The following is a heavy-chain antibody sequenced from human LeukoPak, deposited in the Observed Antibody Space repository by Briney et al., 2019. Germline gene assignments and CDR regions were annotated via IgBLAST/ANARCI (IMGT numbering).Heavy chain of an antibody. Sequence: SETLSLTCAVYGGSFSGYYWSWIRQPSGKGLEWIGEINHSGSTNYNPSLKSRVTISVDTSKNQFSLKLSSVTAADTAVYYCARHGVRSDYWGQGTLVTVSS. CDR1: GGSFSGYY. J-gene: IGHJ4*02. V-gene: IGHV4-34*01. CDR2: INHSGST. D-gene: IGHD4-17*01. CDR3: ARHGVRSDY.